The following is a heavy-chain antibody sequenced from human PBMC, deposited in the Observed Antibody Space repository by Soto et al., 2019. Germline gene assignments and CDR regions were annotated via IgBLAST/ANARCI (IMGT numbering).Heavy chain of an antibody. CDR2: INSDGSST. J-gene: IGHJ6*02. CDR1: RFTFSSYW. D-gene: IGHD1-26*01. CDR3: ARRREGYYYGLYV. V-gene: IGHV3-74*01. Sequence: EERLVESGGGSVQPGGSLRLSCAASRFTFSSYWMYWVRQAPGKGLVWVSRINSDGSSTRYADSVKGRFSISRDNSKSTLYLQMNTLRAEDTAVYYCARRREGYYYGLYVWCQGTTVTVSS.